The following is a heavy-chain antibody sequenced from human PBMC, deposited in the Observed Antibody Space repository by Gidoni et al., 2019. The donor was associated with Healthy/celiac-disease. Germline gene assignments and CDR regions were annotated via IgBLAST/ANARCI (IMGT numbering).Heavy chain of an antibody. V-gene: IGHV3-15*01. J-gene: IGHJ4*02. CDR3: TTLFLGTVTTYVAVGKYYFDY. D-gene: IGHD4-4*01. CDR1: GFTFSNAW. Sequence: EVQLVESGGGLVKPGGSLRLTCAASGFTFSNAWMSWVRQAPGKGLEWVGRIKSKTDGGTTDYAAPVKGRFTISRDGSKNTLYLQMNSLKTEDTAVYYCTTLFLGTVTTYVAVGKYYFDYWGQGTLVTVSS. CDR2: IKSKTDGGTT.